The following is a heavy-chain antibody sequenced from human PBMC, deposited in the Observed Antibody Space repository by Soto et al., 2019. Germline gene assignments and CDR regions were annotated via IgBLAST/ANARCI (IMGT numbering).Heavy chain of an antibody. CDR1: GGSISSYY. V-gene: IGHV4-59*08. CDR3: ARLNYDYIWGSYRYCYFDY. Sequence: SETLSLTCTVSGGSISSYYWSWIRQPPGKGLEWIGYIYYSGSTNYNPSLKSRVTISVDTSKKQFSLKLSSLTAADTAVYYCARLNYDYIWGSYRYCYFDYWGQGTLVTVSS. J-gene: IGHJ4*02. D-gene: IGHD3-16*02. CDR2: IYYSGST.